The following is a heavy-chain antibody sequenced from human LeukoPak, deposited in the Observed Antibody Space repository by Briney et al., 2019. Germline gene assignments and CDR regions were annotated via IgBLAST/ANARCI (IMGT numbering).Heavy chain of an antibody. CDR2: INSNTGKP. J-gene: IGHJ4*02. D-gene: IGHD3-3*01. V-gene: IGHV7-4-1*02. CDR3: ARGPDITVFGVHFDF. CDR1: GYSFSDYA. Sequence: ASVKLSCKASGYSFSDYAVNWVRQAPGQGLEWMGWINSNTGKPRYAQGFPGRFVFSWDKSVNTAYLQISSVKTEDTAVYYCARGPDITVFGVHFDFCGQGTLVTVSS.